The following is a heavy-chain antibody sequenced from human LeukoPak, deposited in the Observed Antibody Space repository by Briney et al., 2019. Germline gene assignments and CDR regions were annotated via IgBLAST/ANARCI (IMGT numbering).Heavy chain of an antibody. D-gene: IGHD3-16*01. J-gene: IGHJ4*02. CDR3: NIDSLLLNY. CDR1: GLTFSNTW. Sequence: KPGGSLRLSCEASGLTFSNTWMSWVRQAPGKGLEWIGRIKSKTNGETTDYAAPVKGRFTISRDDSKNMVYLQMNSLKTEDTAVYYCNIDSLLLNYWGQGTLVTVSS. V-gene: IGHV3-15*01. CDR2: IKSKTNGETT.